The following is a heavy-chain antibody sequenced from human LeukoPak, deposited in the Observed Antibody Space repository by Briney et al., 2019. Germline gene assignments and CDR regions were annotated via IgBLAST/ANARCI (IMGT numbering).Heavy chain of an antibody. V-gene: IGHV4-39*01. D-gene: IGHD2-2*01. CDR2: IYHSGTT. Sequence: PSETLSLTCSVSGDSMSSRSYFWAWIRQPPGGGLEYMAIIYHSGTTYYNPSLKRRVTISLDTSKNQFSLRMNSVAATDTAVYYCARRPSGLPAAMGWFDPWGQGTLVAVSS. CDR3: ARRPSGLPAAMGWFDP. J-gene: IGHJ5*02. CDR1: GDSMSSRSYF.